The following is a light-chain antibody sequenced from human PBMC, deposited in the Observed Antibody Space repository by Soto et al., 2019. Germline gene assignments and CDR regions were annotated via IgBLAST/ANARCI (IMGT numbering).Light chain of an antibody. J-gene: IGLJ2*01. Sequence: QSVLTQPPSASGSPGQSVTISCTGTSTDVGRYDYVSWYQQHPGKAPKLMISEVSMRPSGVPDRFSGSKSGNTASLTVSRLQAEDEADYYCSSYAVNRDVLFGGGTKLTVL. V-gene: IGLV2-8*01. CDR2: EVS. CDR3: SSYAVNRDVL. CDR1: STDVGRYDY.